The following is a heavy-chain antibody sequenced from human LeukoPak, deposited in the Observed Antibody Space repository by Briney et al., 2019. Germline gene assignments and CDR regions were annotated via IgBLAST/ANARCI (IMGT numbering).Heavy chain of an antibody. Sequence: SETLSLTCTVSGGSISSYYWTWIRQPAGKGLEWIGHIYNSGSTNYNPSLKSRVTMSVDTSKNQFSLKLSSVTAADTAVYYCARGRYSYGYNWFDPWGQGTLVTVSS. CDR3: ARGRYSYGYNWFDP. J-gene: IGHJ5*02. V-gene: IGHV4-4*07. CDR1: GGSISSYY. CDR2: IYNSGST. D-gene: IGHD5-18*01.